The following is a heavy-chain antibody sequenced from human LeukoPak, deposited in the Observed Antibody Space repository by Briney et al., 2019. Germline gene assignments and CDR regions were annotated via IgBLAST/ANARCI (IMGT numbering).Heavy chain of an antibody. J-gene: IGHJ6*02. CDR3: TTNYYDSSGYYYYGMDV. CDR2: IRSKINTYAT. CDR1: GFTFSGSA. V-gene: IGHV3-73*01. D-gene: IGHD3-22*01. Sequence: GGSLRLSCAASGFTFSGSAIHWVRQASGKGLEWVGRIRSKINTYATAYAASVNGRFTISRDDSKNTAYLQMNSLKTEDTAVYYCTTNYYDSSGYYYYGMDVWGQGTTVTVSS.